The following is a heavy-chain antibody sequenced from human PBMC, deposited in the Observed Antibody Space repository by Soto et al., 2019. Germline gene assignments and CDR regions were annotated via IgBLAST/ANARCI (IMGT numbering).Heavy chain of an antibody. J-gene: IGHJ3*02. CDR2: IKQEGSEK. CDR1: GITFSNYW. D-gene: IGHD3-3*01. V-gene: IGHV3-7*01. Sequence: PEGSLRLSCAASGITFSNYWMTWVRQAPGKGLEWVANIKQEGSEKYYVDSVRGRFTISRDNAKNSLYLQMNSLRAEDTAVYYCARDQDDSSDAFDIWGQGTMVTVSS. CDR3: ARDQDDSSDAFDI.